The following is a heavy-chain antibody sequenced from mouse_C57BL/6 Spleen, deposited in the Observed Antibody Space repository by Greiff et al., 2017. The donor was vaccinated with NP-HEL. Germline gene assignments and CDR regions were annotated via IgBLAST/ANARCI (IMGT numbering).Heavy chain of an antibody. CDR3: ARYDYGAWFAY. J-gene: IGHJ3*01. CDR2: INPSSGYT. Sequence: VQLVESGAELAKPGASVKLSCKASGYTFTSYWMHWVKQRPGQGLEWIGYINPSSGYTKYIQKFKDKATLTADKSSSTAYMQLSSLSYEDSAVYYCARYDYGAWFAYWGQGTLVTVSA. D-gene: IGHD2-4*01. V-gene: IGHV1-7*01. CDR1: GYTFTSYW.